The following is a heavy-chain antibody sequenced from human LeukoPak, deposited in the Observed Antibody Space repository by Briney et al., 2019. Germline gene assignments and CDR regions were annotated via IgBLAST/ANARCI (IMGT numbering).Heavy chain of an antibody. Sequence: ASVKVSCKASGYTFTGYYMHWVRQAPGQGLEWMGWINPNSGGTNYAQKFQGRVTMTRDTSISTAYMELSRLRSDNTAVYYCARSTLFYCSGASCYFDYWRQGTLVTVSS. D-gene: IGHD2-15*01. J-gene: IGHJ4*02. V-gene: IGHV1-2*02. CDR3: ARSTLFYCSGASCYFDY. CDR2: INPNSGGT. CDR1: GYTFTGYY.